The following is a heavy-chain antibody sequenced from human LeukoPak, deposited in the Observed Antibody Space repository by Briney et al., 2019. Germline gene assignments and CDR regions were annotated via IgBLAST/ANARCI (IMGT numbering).Heavy chain of an antibody. Sequence: GGSLRLSWAASGFTFSDYYMSWIRQAPGRGRGWVSYIISSGSTIYYADSVKGRFTISRDNAKNSLYLQMNSLRAEDTAVYYCARVVMATATGLAPGFDYWGRGTLVTVSS. CDR1: GFTFSDYY. D-gene: IGHD4-17*01. CDR2: IISSGSTI. J-gene: IGHJ4*02. CDR3: ARVVMATATGLAPGFDY. V-gene: IGHV3-11*01.